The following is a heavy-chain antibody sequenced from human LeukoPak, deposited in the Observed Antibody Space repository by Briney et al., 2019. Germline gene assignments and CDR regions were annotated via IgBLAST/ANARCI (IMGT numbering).Heavy chain of an antibody. Sequence: ASVKVSCKASGYTFTGNYMHWVRQAPGQGLEWMGWINPNSGGTNYAQKFQGRVTMTRDTSISTAYMELSRLRSDDTAVYYCARGSKTGVAATLYWGQGTLVTVSS. D-gene: IGHD2-15*01. CDR1: GYTFTGNY. J-gene: IGHJ4*02. V-gene: IGHV1-2*02. CDR2: INPNSGGT. CDR3: ARGSKTGVAATLY.